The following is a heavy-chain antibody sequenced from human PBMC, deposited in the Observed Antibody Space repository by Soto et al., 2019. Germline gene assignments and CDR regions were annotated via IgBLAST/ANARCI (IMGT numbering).Heavy chain of an antibody. CDR3: AGSPYYYYGMDV. J-gene: IGHJ6*02. V-gene: IGHV4-59*01. D-gene: IGHD6-13*01. CDR2: IFYGGST. Sequence: PSETLSLTCTVSGGSISSYYRNWIRQPPGKGLEWIGYIFYGGSTTYNPSLKSRVTISVDTSKNQFSLKLDSVTAADTAVYYCAGSPYYYYGMDVWGQGTSVTVSS. CDR1: GGSISSYY.